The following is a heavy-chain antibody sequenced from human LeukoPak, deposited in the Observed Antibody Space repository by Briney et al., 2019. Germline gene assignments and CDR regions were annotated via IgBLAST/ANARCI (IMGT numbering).Heavy chain of an antibody. CDR1: GGTFSSYA. V-gene: IGHV1-69*13. J-gene: IGHJ4*02. CDR2: IIPIFGTT. CDR3: ARGLAAAAAVTIDY. D-gene: IGHD6-13*01. Sequence: ASVKVSCKASGGTFSSYAINWVRQAPGQGLEWMAGIIPIFGTTKYAQKFQGRVTITADESTSTAYMQLSSLRSKDTAVYYCARGLAAAAAVTIDYWGQGTLVTVSS.